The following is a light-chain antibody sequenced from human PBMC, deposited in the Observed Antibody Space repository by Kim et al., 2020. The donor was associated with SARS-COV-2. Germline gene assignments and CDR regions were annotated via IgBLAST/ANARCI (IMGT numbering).Light chain of an antibody. CDR2: GAS. CDR3: QQYNNWPYT. J-gene: IGKJ2*01. CDR1: QRVSSN. Sequence: ASAGQRATLSCRASQRVSSNLAWYQQKPGQAPRLLIYGASTRATGIPARFSGSGSGTEFTLTISSLQSEDFAVYYCQQYNNWPYTFGQGTKLEI. V-gene: IGKV3D-15*01.